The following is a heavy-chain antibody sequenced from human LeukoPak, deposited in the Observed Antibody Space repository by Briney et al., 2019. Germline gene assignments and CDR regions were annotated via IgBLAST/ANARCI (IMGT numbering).Heavy chain of an antibody. Sequence: ASVKVSCKASGYTFTGYYIHWVRQAPGQGLEWMGWINPYNGGTNYAQKFQGRVTMTRDTSISTAYMEVSSLIPDDTAVYYCARGILGAGGTGYFDYWGQGTLVTVSS. J-gene: IGHJ4*02. CDR3: ARGILGAGGTGYFDY. D-gene: IGHD2-15*01. V-gene: IGHV1-2*02. CDR1: GYTFTGYY. CDR2: INPYNGGT.